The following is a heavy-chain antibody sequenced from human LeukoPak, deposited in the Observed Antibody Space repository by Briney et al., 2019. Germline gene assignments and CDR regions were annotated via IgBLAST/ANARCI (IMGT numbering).Heavy chain of an antibody. CDR1: TGSINSYF. CDR3: GRQGYTASYYFLDY. Sequence: PSETLSLTCSVSTGSINSYFWGWVRQPAGKGLEWIGRIYTTGTTNYSPSLKSRLSMSVDTSKNQFSLRLTSVTAADTAVYYCGRQGYTASYYFLDYWSQGALVTVSS. D-gene: IGHD1-26*01. CDR2: IYTTGTT. V-gene: IGHV4-4*07. J-gene: IGHJ4*02.